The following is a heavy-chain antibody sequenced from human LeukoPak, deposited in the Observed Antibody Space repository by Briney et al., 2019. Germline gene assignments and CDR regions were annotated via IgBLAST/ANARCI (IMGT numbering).Heavy chain of an antibody. Sequence: ASVKVSCKASGYTFTSYDINWVRQATGQGLEWMGWMNPNSGNTGYAQKFQGRVTMTRNTSISTAYMELSSLRSEDTAVYYCAREYSSSNYYCYMDVWGKGTTVTVSS. CDR1: GYTFTSYD. J-gene: IGHJ6*03. CDR3: AREYSSSNYYCYMDV. CDR2: MNPNSGNT. V-gene: IGHV1-8*01. D-gene: IGHD6-6*01.